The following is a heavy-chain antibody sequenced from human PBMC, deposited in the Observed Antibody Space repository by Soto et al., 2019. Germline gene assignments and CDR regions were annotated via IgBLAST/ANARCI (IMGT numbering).Heavy chain of an antibody. CDR2: IYPGDSDT. CDR1: GYGFTSEW. V-gene: IGHV5-51*01. J-gene: IGHJ6*02. Sequence: GESLKVSCTGWGYGFTSEWIGWVRQMPGKGLECMGIIYPGDSDTRYSPSFQGQVTISADKSISTAYLQWSSLKASDTAMYYCARTRGQNCKGGNCYFGMDVWGQGTTVTVSS. D-gene: IGHD2-15*01. CDR3: ARTRGQNCKGGNCYFGMDV.